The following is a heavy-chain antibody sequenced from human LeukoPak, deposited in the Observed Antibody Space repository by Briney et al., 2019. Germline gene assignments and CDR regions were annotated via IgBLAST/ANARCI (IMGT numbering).Heavy chain of an antibody. CDR2: INHSGST. V-gene: IGHV4-34*01. J-gene: IGHJ4*02. CDR3: ARQLRRDGYIGY. D-gene: IGHD5-12*01. CDR1: GGSFSGYY. Sequence: PSETLSLTCAAYGGSFSGYYWSWIRQPPGKGLEWIGEINHSGSTNYNPSLKSRVTISVDTSKNQFSLKLSSVTAADTAVYYCARQLRRDGYIGYWGQGTLVTVSS.